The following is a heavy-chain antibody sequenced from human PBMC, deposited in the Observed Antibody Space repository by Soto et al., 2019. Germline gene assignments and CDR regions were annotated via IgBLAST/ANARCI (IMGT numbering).Heavy chain of an antibody. CDR2: ISGRGGST. D-gene: IGHD4-17*01. CDR3: AKEYDSGDYEARIFDY. CDR1: GFTFSSYA. Sequence: EVQLLESGGGLVQPGGSLRLSCAASGFTFSSYAMSWVRQAPGKGLEWVAVISGRGGSTYYADSVKGRFTISRDHSKNTLYLPMNSLRADDTAVYYCAKEYDSGDYEARIFDYWGQGTLVTVSS. V-gene: IGHV3-23*01. J-gene: IGHJ4*02.